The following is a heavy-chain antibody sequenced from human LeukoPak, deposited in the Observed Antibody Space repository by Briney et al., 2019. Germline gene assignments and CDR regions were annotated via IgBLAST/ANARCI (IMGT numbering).Heavy chain of an antibody. CDR3: ARSCTSTNCYLTDAFDI. CDR1: GYSFTTYW. J-gene: IGHJ3*02. Sequence: GESLKISCKGFGYSFTTYWIGWVRQMPGKGLEWMGIIYPGDSDTKYSPSLRGQVTISADKSISTAYLQWSSLKASDTAMYYCARSCTSTNCYLTDAFDIWGQGTMVTVSS. CDR2: IYPGDSDT. V-gene: IGHV5-51*01. D-gene: IGHD2-2*01.